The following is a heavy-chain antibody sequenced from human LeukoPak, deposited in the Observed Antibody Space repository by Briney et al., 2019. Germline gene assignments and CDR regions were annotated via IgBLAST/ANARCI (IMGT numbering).Heavy chain of an antibody. V-gene: IGHV3-48*03. CDR3: ARGLAAAGTLPAY. CDR2: ISSSGSTI. Sequence: GGSLRLSCAASGFTFSSYEMNWVRQAPGKGLEWVSYISSSGSTIYYADSVKGRFTISRDNAKNSLYLQMNSLRAEDTAVYYCARGLAAAGTLPAYWGQGTLVTVSS. J-gene: IGHJ4*02. D-gene: IGHD6-13*01. CDR1: GFTFSSYE.